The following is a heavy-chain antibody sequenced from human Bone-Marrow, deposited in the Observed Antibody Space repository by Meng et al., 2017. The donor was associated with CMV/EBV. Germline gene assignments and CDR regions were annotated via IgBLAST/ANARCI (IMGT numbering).Heavy chain of an antibody. J-gene: IGHJ6*02. V-gene: IGHV1-2*02. D-gene: IGHD6-13*01. CDR3: ARGVPGGIAAAGTHLRYYYYGMDV. CDR1: GYTFTGYY. CDR2: INSNSGGT. Sequence: ASVKVSCKASGYTFTGYYIHWVRQAPGQGLEWMGWINSNSGGTNYAQKFQGRVTMTRDTSISTAYMEVSRLRFDDTAVYYCARGVPGGIAAAGTHLRYYYYGMDVWGQGTTVTVSS.